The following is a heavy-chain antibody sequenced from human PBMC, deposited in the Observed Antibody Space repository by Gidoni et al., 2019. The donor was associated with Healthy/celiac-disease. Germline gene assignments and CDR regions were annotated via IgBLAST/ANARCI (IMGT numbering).Heavy chain of an antibody. J-gene: IGHJ4*02. CDR2: INLSGST. V-gene: IGHV4-34*01. D-gene: IGHD2-21*01. Sequence: QVQLQQWGAGLLTPSETLSLTCAVYGGSFSGYYWSWIRQPPGKGLEWIGEINLSGSTNYNPSLKSRVTISVDTSKNQFSLKLSSVTAADTAVYYCARVMRGIGVFDYWGQGTLVTVSS. CDR1: GGSFSGYY. CDR3: ARVMRGIGVFDY.